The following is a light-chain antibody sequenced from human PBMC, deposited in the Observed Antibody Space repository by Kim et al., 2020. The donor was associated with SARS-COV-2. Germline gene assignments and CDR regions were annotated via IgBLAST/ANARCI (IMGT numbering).Light chain of an antibody. CDR3: SSWANTTSYV. CDR2: DVH. Sequence: GQSITISCTGTRLDVGGYNYVSWYQQHPGKAPKLMIYDVHNRPTGVSDRFSGSKSGNTASLTISGLQAEDEADYYCSSWANTTSYVFGTGTTVTVL. V-gene: IGLV2-14*03. CDR1: RLDVGGYNY. J-gene: IGLJ1*01.